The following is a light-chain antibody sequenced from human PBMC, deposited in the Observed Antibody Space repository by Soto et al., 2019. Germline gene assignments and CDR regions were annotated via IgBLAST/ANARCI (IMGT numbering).Light chain of an antibody. Sequence: DIVMTQSPLSLPVTPGEPASISCRSSQSLLHSNGYTYLDWYLQKPGQSPQLLIYLVSNRAPGVPDRFSGSGSGTDFTLKISRVEAEDVGVYYCMQALQTPLTFGQGTKVEIK. CDR1: QSLLHSNGYTY. V-gene: IGKV2-28*01. J-gene: IGKJ1*01. CDR2: LVS. CDR3: MQALQTPLT.